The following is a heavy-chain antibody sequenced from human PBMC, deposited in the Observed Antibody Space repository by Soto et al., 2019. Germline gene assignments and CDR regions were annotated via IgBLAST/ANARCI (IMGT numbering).Heavy chain of an antibody. D-gene: IGHD2-2*02. Sequence: QVQLQESGPGLVKPSGTLSLTCAVSGGSISSSNWWNWVRQPPGKGLEWIGEIYHSGSTNYNPSLKSRVTISVDKSKNQFSLKLSSVTAADTAVYYCARSCRSTSCYTVSFAFDIWGQGTMVSVS. J-gene: IGHJ3*02. CDR3: ARSCRSTSCYTVSFAFDI. CDR2: IYHSGST. V-gene: IGHV4-4*02. CDR1: GGSISSSNW.